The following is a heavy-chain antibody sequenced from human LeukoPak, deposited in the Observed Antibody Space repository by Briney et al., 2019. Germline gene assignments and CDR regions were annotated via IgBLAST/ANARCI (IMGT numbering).Heavy chain of an antibody. CDR3: TKDIGTGGHAFDY. Sequence: GGSLRLSCAASGFTFDDYAIHWVRQAPEKGLEWVSGISWNSNTMVYADSVKGRFTISRHNAKNCLYLQMNSLRAEDTAVYYCTKDIGTGGHAFDYWGLGTLVTVSS. CDR2: ISWNSNTM. V-gene: IGHV3-9*01. D-gene: IGHD5-12*01. J-gene: IGHJ4*02. CDR1: GFTFDDYA.